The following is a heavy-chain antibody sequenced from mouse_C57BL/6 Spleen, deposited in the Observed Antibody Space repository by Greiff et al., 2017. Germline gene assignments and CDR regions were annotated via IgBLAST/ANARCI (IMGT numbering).Heavy chain of an antibody. Sequence: QVQLKQPGAELVRPGSSVKLSCKASGYTFTSYWMDWVKQRPGQGLEWIGNIYPSDSETHYNQKFKDKATLTVDKSSSTAYMQLSSLTSEDSAVYFCAREVGLTFADWGQGTLGTVSA. CDR3: AREVGLTFAD. CDR1: GYTFTSYW. CDR2: IYPSDSET. V-gene: IGHV1-61*01. J-gene: IGHJ3*01.